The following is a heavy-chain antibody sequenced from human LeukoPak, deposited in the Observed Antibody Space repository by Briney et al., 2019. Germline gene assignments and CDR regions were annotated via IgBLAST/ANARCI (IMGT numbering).Heavy chain of an antibody. J-gene: IGHJ4*02. CDR2: INHSGST. V-gene: IGHV4-34*01. D-gene: IGHD5-18*01. Sequence: SETLSLTCAVYGGSFSGYYWSWIRQPPGKGLEWIGEINHSGSTNYNPSLKSRVTISVDTSKSQFSLKLSSVTVADTAVYYCARRVTPTLIQLWFREKYYFDYWGQGTLVTVSS. CDR3: ARRVTPTLIQLWFREKYYFDY. CDR1: GGSFSGYY.